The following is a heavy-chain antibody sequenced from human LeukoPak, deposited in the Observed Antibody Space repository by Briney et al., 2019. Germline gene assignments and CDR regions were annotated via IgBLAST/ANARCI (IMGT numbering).Heavy chain of an antibody. CDR2: ISSGSDTI. CDR1: GFTFRIYG. D-gene: IGHD5-24*01. J-gene: IGHJ4*02. CDR3: AKATRNGYYY. V-gene: IGHV3-48*04. Sequence: GGSLRLSCAASGFTFRIYGMSWVRQAPGKGPEWVSYISSGSDTIYYADSAKGRFNKSKDNAKNSLFLQMNNQTAQDTAVYYCAKATRNGYYYCGQGSLVAVSS.